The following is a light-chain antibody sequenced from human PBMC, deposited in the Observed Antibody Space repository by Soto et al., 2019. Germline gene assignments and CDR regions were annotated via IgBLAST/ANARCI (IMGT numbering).Light chain of an antibody. CDR1: NIDVGSYNL. J-gene: IGLJ1*01. V-gene: IGLV2-23*01. CDR2: EAN. CDR3: CTYASTSTSLV. Sequence: QSALTQPASVSGSPGQSITVYCTGTNIDVGSYNLISWYQQHPGKAPKLMIYEANKRSSGVSNRFSGSKSGNTASLTISGLQAEDEAEYFCCTYASTSTSLVFGTGTKLTVL.